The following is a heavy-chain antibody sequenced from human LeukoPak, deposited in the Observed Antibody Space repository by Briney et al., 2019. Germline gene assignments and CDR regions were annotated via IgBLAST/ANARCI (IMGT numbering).Heavy chain of an antibody. Sequence: SETLSLTCAVYGGSFSGYYWSWIRQPPGKGLEWIGEIYHSGGTNYNPSLKSRVTISVDTSKNQFSLKLSSVTAADTAVYYCARRYSSSSYNWFDPWGQGTLVTVSS. V-gene: IGHV4-34*01. CDR2: IYHSGGT. CDR3: ARRYSSSSYNWFDP. CDR1: GGSFSGYY. J-gene: IGHJ5*02. D-gene: IGHD6-13*01.